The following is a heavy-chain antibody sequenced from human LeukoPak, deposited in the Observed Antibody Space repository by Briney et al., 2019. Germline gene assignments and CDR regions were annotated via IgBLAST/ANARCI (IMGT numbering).Heavy chain of an antibody. D-gene: IGHD5-24*01. CDR2: IIPILGIA. CDR1: GGTFTIYA. CDR3: ARGGPPGGATSYYFYGMDG. Sequence: SVTVSFTASGGTFTIYAISWVRQAPGQGLEWMGRIIPILGIANYAQKFQGRVTITADKSTSTAYMELSSLRSEDTAVYYCARGGPPGGATSYYFYGMDGWGQGGTVTVSS. J-gene: IGHJ6*02. V-gene: IGHV1-69*04.